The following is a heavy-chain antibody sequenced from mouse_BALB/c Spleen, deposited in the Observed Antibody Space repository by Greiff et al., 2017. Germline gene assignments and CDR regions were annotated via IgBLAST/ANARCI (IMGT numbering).Heavy chain of an antibody. CDR2: IYPSDSYT. V-gene: IGHV1-69*02. CDR3: TRDTTEAWFAY. Sequence: QVQLQQPGAELVRPGASVKLSCKASGYTFTSYWINWVKQRPGQGLEWIGNIYPSDSYTNYNQKFKDKATLTVDKSSSTAYMQLSSPTSEDSAVYYCTRDTTEAWFAYWGQGTLVTVSA. J-gene: IGHJ3*01. D-gene: IGHD1-1*01. CDR1: GYTFTSYW.